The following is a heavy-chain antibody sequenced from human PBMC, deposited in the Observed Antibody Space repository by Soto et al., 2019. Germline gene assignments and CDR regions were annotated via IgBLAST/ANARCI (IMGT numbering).Heavy chain of an antibody. CDR3: AKDVRAMPTVYFDY. J-gene: IGHJ4*02. Sequence: PGEPLRLSCAASGFTFSSYAMSWVRQAPGKGLEWVSAISGSGGSTYYADSVKGRFTISRDNSKNTLYLQMNSLRAEDTAVYYCAKDVRAMPTVYFDYWGQGTLVTVSS. D-gene: IGHD2-2*01. CDR1: GFTFSSYA. CDR2: ISGSGGST. V-gene: IGHV3-23*01.